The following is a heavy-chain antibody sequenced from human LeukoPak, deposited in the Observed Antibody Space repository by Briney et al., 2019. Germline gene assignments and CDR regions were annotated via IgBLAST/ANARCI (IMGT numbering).Heavy chain of an antibody. CDR2: IYYSGST. CDR1: GGSLSGSY. D-gene: IGHD1-26*01. CDR3: ARGELPGRYYYYYGMDV. J-gene: IGHJ6*02. V-gene: IGHV4-59*01. Sequence: SETLSLTCAVYGGSLSGSYWSWIRQPPGKGLEWIGYIYYSGSTNYNPSLKSRVTISVDTSKNQFSLKLSSVTAADTAVYYCARGELPGRYYYYYGMDVWGQGTTVTVSS.